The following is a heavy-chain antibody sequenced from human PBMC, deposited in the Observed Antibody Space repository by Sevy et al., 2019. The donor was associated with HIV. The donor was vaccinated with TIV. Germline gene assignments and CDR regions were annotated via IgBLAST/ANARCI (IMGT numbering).Heavy chain of an antibody. D-gene: IGHD3-16*02. CDR2: ISYDGSNK. CDR1: GFTFSSYG. V-gene: IGHV3-30*18. CDR3: AKDGMLTFGGVLVLLNLDY. J-gene: IGHJ4*02. Sequence: CLRLSCAASGFTFSSYGMHWVRQAPGKGLERVAVISYDGSNKYYADSVKGRFTISRDNSKNTLYLQMNSLRAEDTAAYDCAKDGMLTFGGVLVLLNLDYWGQGTLVTVSS.